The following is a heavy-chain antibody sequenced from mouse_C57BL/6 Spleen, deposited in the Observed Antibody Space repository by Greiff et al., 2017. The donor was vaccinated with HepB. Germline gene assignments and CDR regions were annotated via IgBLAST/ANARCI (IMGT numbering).Heavy chain of an antibody. CDR3: ARGYSNYAMDY. V-gene: IGHV1-54*01. CDR2: INPGSGGT. CDR1: GYAFTNYL. D-gene: IGHD2-5*01. Sequence: QVQLKESGAELVRPGTSVKVSCKASGYAFTNYLIEWVKQRPGQGLEWIGVINPGSGGTNYNEKFKGKATLTADKSSSTAYMQLSNLTSEDSAVYFCARGYSNYAMDYWGQGTSVTVSS. J-gene: IGHJ4*01.